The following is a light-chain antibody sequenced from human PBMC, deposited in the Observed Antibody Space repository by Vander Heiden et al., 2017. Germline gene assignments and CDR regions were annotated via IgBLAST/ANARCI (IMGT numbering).Light chain of an antibody. CDR3: YSTDNNALHRV. Sequence: SHELTQPPSVSVSPAQTARITCPGHALPNTYTYWYQQTSGQAPVLVIYEDSQRPSGIPERFSGSSSGTVATLTISGAQVEDEADYYCYSTDNNALHRVFGGGTKLTVL. J-gene: IGLJ2*01. CDR1: ALPNTY. V-gene: IGLV3-10*01. CDR2: EDS.